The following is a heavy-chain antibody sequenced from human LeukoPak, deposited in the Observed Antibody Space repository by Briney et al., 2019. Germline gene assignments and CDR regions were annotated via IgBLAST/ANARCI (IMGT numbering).Heavy chain of an antibody. Sequence: GGSLRLSCAASGFTFSSYSMNWVRQAPGKGLEWVSSISSSSSYIYYADSVKGRFTISRDNARNSLYLQMNSLRAEDTAVYYCARVEGNIVTTTESYFDYWGQGTLVTVSS. V-gene: IGHV3-21*06. CDR3: ARVEGNIVTTTESYFDY. D-gene: IGHD5-12*01. CDR2: ISSSSSYI. CDR1: GFTFSSYS. J-gene: IGHJ4*02.